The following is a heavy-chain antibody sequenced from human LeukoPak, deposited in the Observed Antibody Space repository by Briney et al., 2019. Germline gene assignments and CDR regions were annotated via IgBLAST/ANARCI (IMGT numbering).Heavy chain of an antibody. Sequence: SETLSLTCTVSGYSISSDYYWGWIRQPPGKGLEWIGSIYHRGSTYYNPSLKSRVTIYLDTSKNQFSLKLSSVPAADTAVYYCARDAALSSTIVSLLGLFPKVKQNPSTFDHWGQGTLVTVSS. D-gene: IGHD4-11*01. CDR1: GYSISSDYY. CDR3: ARDAALSSTIVSLLGLFPKVKQNPSTFDH. CDR2: IYHRGST. J-gene: IGHJ4*02. V-gene: IGHV4-38-2*02.